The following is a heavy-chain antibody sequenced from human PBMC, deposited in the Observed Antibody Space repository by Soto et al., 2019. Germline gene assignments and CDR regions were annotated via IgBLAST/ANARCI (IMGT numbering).Heavy chain of an antibody. J-gene: IGHJ6*02. CDR3: ARVQQWLPMDYYYYGMDV. D-gene: IGHD6-19*01. Sequence: GSLRLSCAASGFTFSSYAMHWVRQAPGKGLEWVAVISYDGSNKYYADSVKGRFTISRDNSKNTLYLQMNSLRAEDTAVYYCARVQQWLPMDYYYYGMDVWGQGTTVTVSS. CDR1: GFTFSSYA. CDR2: ISYDGSNK. V-gene: IGHV3-30-3*01.